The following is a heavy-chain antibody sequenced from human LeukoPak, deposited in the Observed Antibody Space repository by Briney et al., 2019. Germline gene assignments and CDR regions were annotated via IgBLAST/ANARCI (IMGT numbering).Heavy chain of an antibody. Sequence: QSGGSLRLSCVVSGFNFSNYWMNWVRQAPGKGLEWVANIKHDGSEKYYVDSVKGRFSISRDNAKKSLYLQMNSLRAEDTAVYYCARALSHCLDYWGQGTLVTVPS. CDR3: ARALSHCLDY. J-gene: IGHJ4*02. CDR1: GFNFSNYW. CDR2: IKHDGSEK. V-gene: IGHV3-7*01. D-gene: IGHD3-16*01.